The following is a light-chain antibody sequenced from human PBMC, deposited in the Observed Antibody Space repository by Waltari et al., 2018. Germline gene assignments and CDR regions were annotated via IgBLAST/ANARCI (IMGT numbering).Light chain of an antibody. CDR2: EVI. J-gene: IGLJ2*01. V-gene: IGLV2-8*01. CDR1: SSDVGGYHY. Sequence: QSALTQPPSASGSPGQSVTISCTGTSSDVGGYHYVSWYQQHPGKAPKLMIYEVIKRPSGVPDRFSGSKSGNTASLTVSGLQAEDEADYYCSSYAGSNNHVVFGGGTKLTVL. CDR3: SSYAGSNNHVV.